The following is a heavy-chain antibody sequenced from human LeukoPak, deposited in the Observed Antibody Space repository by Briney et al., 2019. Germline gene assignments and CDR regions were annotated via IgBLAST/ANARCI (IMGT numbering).Heavy chain of an antibody. Sequence: SETLSLTCAVYGGSFSGYYWSWIRQPPGKGLEWIGEINHSGSTNYNPSLKSRVTISVDTSKNQFSLKLSSVTAADTAVYYCARGQWLALKYFGYWGQGTLVTVSS. CDR1: GGSFSGYY. V-gene: IGHV4-34*01. CDR2: INHSGST. J-gene: IGHJ4*02. CDR3: ARGQWLALKYFGY. D-gene: IGHD6-19*01.